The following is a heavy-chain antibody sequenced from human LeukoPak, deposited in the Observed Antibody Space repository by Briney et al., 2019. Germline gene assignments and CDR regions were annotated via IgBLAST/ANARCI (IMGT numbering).Heavy chain of an antibody. J-gene: IGHJ3*02. CDR2: INHSGST. Sequence: SETLSLTCAVYGGSFSGYYWSWIRQPPGKGLEWIGEINHSGSTNYNPSLKSRVTISVDTSKNQFSLKLSSVTAADTAVYYCARRGYYDSRRLDIWAKGQWSPSLQ. V-gene: IGHV4-34*01. D-gene: IGHD3-22*01. CDR3: ARRGYYDSRRLDI. CDR1: GGSFSGYY.